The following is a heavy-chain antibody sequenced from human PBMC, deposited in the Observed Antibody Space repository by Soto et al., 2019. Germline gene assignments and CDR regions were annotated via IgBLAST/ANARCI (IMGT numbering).Heavy chain of an antibody. V-gene: IGHV1-18*04. CDR3: AGMWFFFMIFGVVTTTPLYYCGMDV. CDR1: GYTFTSYG. D-gene: IGHD3-3*01. CDR2: ISAYNGNT. J-gene: IGHJ6*04. Sequence: ASVKVSCKASGYTFTSYGISWVRQAPGQGLEWMGWISAYNGNTNYAQKLQGRVTMTTDTSASTAYMELRSLRSDDTAVYYCAGMWFFFMIFGVVTTTPLYYCGMDVWGKGTRVTVPS.